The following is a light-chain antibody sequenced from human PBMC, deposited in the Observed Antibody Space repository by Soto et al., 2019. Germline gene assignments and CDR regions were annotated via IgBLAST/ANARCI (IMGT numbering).Light chain of an antibody. V-gene: IGKV1-27*01. CDR3: QKYDSAPYT. CDR2: AAS. J-gene: IGKJ2*01. CDR1: QSISNY. Sequence: DIQMTQSPSSLSASAGDGVTITCRASQSISNYLAWYQQKPGKVPKLLIYAASNLQSGVPSRFSGSGSGTDFTLTVSSLLPEDVATYYCQKYDSAPYTFGQGTKVDIK.